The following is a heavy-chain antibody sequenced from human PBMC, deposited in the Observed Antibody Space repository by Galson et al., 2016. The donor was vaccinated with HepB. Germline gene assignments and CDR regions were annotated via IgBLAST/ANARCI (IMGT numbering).Heavy chain of an antibody. CDR2: ISYDGSSK. CDR3: ARVSVVRRYFDL. D-gene: IGHD3-22*01. J-gene: IGHJ2*01. Sequence: SLRLSCAASGFTFSSYAMHWVRQAPGKGLEWVAVISYDGSSKYYADSVKGRFTISRDNSKNTLYVQMNSLNSKDTAVYYCARVSVVRRYFDLWGRGTLVTVSS. CDR1: GFTFSSYA. V-gene: IGHV3-30*04.